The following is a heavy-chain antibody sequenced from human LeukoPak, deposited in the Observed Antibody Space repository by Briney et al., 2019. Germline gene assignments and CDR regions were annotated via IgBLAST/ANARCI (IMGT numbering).Heavy chain of an antibody. CDR1: GFTFSSYS. CDR3: AKDRGWDILTGAPTH. J-gene: IGHJ4*02. D-gene: IGHD3-9*01. CDR2: ISSSSSYI. Sequence: GGSLRLSCAASGFTFSSYSMNWVRQAPGKGLEWVSSISSSSSYIYHADSVKGRFTISRDNAKNSLYLQMNSLRAEDTAVYYCAKDRGWDILTGAPTHWGQGTLVTVSS. V-gene: IGHV3-21*01.